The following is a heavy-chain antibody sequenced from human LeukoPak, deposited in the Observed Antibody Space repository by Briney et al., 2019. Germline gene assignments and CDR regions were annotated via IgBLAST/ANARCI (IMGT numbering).Heavy chain of an antibody. Sequence: GRSLRLSCAASGFTFSSYAMHWVRQAPGKGLEWVAVISYDGSNKYYADSVKGRFTISRDNSKNTLYLQMNSLRAEDTAVYYCARDRGYSGYDPIDYWGQGTLVTVSS. V-gene: IGHV3-30-3*01. CDR3: ARDRGYSGYDPIDY. J-gene: IGHJ4*02. CDR2: ISYDGSNK. D-gene: IGHD5-12*01. CDR1: GFTFSSYA.